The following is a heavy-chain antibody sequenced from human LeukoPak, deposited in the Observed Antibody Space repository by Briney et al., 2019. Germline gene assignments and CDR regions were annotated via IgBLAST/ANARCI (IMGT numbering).Heavy chain of an antibody. D-gene: IGHD5-18*01. CDR2: IWSDGSSK. Sequence: PGGSLRLSCAASGFTFSTHAMHWVRQAPGKGLEWVAVIWSDGSSKYYADSVKGRFSISRDNSKNTLFLDMSSLRVEEPAVYYCVRDRGSGYSYGMYYYFYGVDVWGQGTTVTVSS. J-gene: IGHJ6*02. CDR1: GFTFSTHA. CDR3: VRDRGSGYSYGMYYYFYGVDV. V-gene: IGHV3-33*01.